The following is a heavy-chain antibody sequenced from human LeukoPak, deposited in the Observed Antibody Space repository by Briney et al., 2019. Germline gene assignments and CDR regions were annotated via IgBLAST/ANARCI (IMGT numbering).Heavy chain of an antibody. CDR1: GDSVPSNIAS. CDR3: ARDNDFGGYYCDY. V-gene: IGHV6-1*01. J-gene: IGHJ4*02. CDR2: IYFTTKLSN. Sequence: SQTLSLTCAISGDSVPSNIASWHSIRHSPSRCLQWPRRIYFTTKLSNDYAVSLKSRISINPDTSTNQFSLQLNFVTPEDTAVYFYARDNDFGGYYCDYWGQGTPVTVS. D-gene: IGHD4-23*01.